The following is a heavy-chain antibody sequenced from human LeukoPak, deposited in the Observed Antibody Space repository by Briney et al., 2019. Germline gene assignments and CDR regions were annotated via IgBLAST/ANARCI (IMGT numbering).Heavy chain of an antibody. CDR3: TSCLGGWPSYMDV. J-gene: IGHJ6*03. Sequence: GGSLRLSCAASGFTFSGSAMHWVRQASRKGLEWVGRIRSKANSYATAYAASVKGRFTISRDDSKNTAYQQMNSLKTEDTAVYYCTSCLGGWPSYMDVWGKGTTVTVSS. CDR2: IRSKANSYAT. V-gene: IGHV3-73*01. D-gene: IGHD6-19*01. CDR1: GFTFSGSA.